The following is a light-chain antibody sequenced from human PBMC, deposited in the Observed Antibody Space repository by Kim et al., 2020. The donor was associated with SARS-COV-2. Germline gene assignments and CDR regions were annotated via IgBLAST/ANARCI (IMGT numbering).Light chain of an antibody. J-gene: IGLJ3*02. Sequence: QTVVTQEPSFSVSPGGTVTLTCGLSSGSVSTSYYPNWFQQTPGQAPRTLIYNTNTRSSGVPDRFSGSILGNKAALTITGAQADDESDYYCVLYVGSGIWVFGGGTKLTVL. CDR3: VLYVGSGIWV. V-gene: IGLV8-61*01. CDR1: SGSVSTSYY. CDR2: NTN.